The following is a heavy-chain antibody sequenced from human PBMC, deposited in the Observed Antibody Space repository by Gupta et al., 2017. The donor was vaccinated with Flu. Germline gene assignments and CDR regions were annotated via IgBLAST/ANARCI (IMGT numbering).Heavy chain of an antibody. D-gene: IGHD6-19*01. Sequence: VQLVESGGGLVKPGGSLRLYCAASGFTFSSYSMNWVRQAPGKGLEWVSSISSSSSYIYYADSVKGRFTISRDNAKNSLYLQMNSLRAEDTAVYYCARGGIAVAAQNDYWGQGTLVTVSS. J-gene: IGHJ4*02. CDR3: ARGGIAVAAQNDY. CDR1: GFTFSSYS. CDR2: ISSSSSYI. V-gene: IGHV3-21*01.